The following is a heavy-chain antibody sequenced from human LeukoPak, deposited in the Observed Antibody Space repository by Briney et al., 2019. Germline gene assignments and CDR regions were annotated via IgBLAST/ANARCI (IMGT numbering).Heavy chain of an antibody. J-gene: IGHJ4*02. D-gene: IGHD1-26*01. Sequence: GGSLRLSCAASGFTFDDYGMSWVRQAPGKGLEWVCGINWNGGSTGYADSVKGRFTVSRDNSNNRLYLQMSGLTAADTAVYYCAKDRSIGTYYTFDHWGQGTLVTVSS. CDR1: GFTFDDYG. CDR2: INWNGGST. CDR3: AKDRSIGTYYTFDH. V-gene: IGHV3-20*04.